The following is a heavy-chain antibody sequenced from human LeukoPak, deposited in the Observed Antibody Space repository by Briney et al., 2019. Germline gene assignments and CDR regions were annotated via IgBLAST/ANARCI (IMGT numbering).Heavy chain of an antibody. J-gene: IGHJ4*02. CDR1: GFTISNYA. V-gene: IGHV3-23*01. CDR3: ANNPVGYCSSTSCYIYDY. Sequence: GGSLRLSCAASGFTISNYAISWVRQVPGKGLEWVLGVGGGAGTTFYADSVKGRFTISRDNSKSIVFLQMNNLRAEDTGVYYCANNPVGYCSSTSCYIYDYWGQGTLVTVSS. D-gene: IGHD2-2*02. CDR2: VGGGAGTT.